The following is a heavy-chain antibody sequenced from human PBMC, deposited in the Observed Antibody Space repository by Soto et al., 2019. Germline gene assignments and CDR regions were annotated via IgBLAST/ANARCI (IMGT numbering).Heavy chain of an antibody. CDR1: GFTFSSYA. Sequence: PGGSLRLSCAASGFTFSSYAMSWVRQAPGKGLEWVSAISGSGGSTYYADSVKGRFTISRDNSKNTLYLQMNSLRAEDTAVYYCAKKGGGYSYGYVYYFDYWGQGTLVTVSS. CDR3: AKKGGGYSYGYVYYFDY. CDR2: ISGSGGST. J-gene: IGHJ4*02. V-gene: IGHV3-23*01. D-gene: IGHD5-18*01.